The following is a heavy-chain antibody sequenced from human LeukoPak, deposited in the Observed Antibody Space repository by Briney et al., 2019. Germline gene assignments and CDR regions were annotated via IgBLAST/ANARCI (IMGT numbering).Heavy chain of an antibody. V-gene: IGHV4-39*01. CDR2: IYYSGST. CDR1: GGSISSSYY. D-gene: IGHD3-10*01. J-gene: IGHJ5*02. CDR3: ARHAQDYGSGINWFDP. Sequence: SETLSLTCAVSGGSISSSYYWGWIRQPPGKGLEWIGSIYYSGSTYYNPSLKSRVTISVDTSKNQFSLKLSSVTAADTAVYYCARHAQDYGSGINWFDPWGQGTLVTVSS.